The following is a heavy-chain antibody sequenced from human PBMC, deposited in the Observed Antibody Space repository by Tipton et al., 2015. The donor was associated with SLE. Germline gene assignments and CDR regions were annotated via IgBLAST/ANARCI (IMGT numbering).Heavy chain of an antibody. CDR3: ARIREIRWYAMDV. J-gene: IGHJ6*02. V-gene: IGHV4-59*08. Sequence: TLSLTCTVSGSSVSSYHWSWIRQPPGKGLEWIGCVYDSGSTNYNPSLKSRVTVSIDTSKNQFSLTLSSVTAADTALYYCARIREIRWYAMDVWGQGTTVIVSS. CDR2: VYDSGST. CDR1: GSSVSSYH. D-gene: IGHD2-15*01.